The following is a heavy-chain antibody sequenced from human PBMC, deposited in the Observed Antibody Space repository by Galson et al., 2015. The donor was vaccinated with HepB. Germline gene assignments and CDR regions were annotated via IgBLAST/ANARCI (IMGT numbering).Heavy chain of an antibody. CDR2: IYYSGST. D-gene: IGHD6-13*01. Sequence: LSLTCTVSGGSIRSYYWSWIRQPPGKGLEWIGYIYYSGSTNYNPSLKSRVTISVDTSKNQLSLKLSSVTAADTAVYYCARGSSTSSWYGDNWFDPWGQGTLVTVSS. V-gene: IGHV4-59*01. CDR1: GGSIRSYY. J-gene: IGHJ5*02. CDR3: ARGSSTSSWYGDNWFDP.